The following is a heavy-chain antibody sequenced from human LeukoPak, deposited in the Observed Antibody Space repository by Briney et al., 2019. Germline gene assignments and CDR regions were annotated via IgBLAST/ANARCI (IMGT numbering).Heavy chain of an antibody. CDR1: GFTFNTFN. CDR3: ARGHYDVLAASYKWTPDY. V-gene: IGHV3-21*01. CDR2: ITSGGDYI. D-gene: IGHD3-9*01. Sequence: PGGSLRLSCAASGFTFNTFNMNWVRQAPGKGLEWVSSITSGGDYIYYADSVKGRFTTSRDNTKNSLSIPLNSLRVEDTAVYYCARGHYDVLAASYKWTPDYWGQGTLVTVSS. J-gene: IGHJ4*02.